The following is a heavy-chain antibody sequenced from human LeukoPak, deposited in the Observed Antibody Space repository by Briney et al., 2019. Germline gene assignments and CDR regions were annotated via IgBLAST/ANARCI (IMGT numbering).Heavy chain of an antibody. CDR1: GFTVSIYG. V-gene: IGHV3-30*18. J-gene: IGHJ3*02. CDR3: AKEGMEYCSGGSCYDDEDAFDI. Sequence: VRSLRLSCAAPGFTVSIYGLHWVRQAPGQGLEWVAVISYDGSNKYYADSVKGRFTISRDNSKNTLFLQMNSLRAEDTAVYYCAKEGMEYCSGGSCYDDEDAFDIWGQGTMVTVSS. D-gene: IGHD2-15*01. CDR2: ISYDGSNK.